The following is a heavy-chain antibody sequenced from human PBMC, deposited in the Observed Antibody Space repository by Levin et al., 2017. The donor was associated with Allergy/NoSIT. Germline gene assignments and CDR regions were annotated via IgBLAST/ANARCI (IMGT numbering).Heavy chain of an antibody. CDR3: AFYSSGSYRIY. Sequence: GESLKISCAASGFTFSNYAMSWVRQAPGKGLEWVSAISGSGGSTDYADSVKGRFTISRDNSKNTQYLQMNSLRAEDTAVYYCAFYSSGSYRIYWGQGTLVTVSS. J-gene: IGHJ4*02. D-gene: IGHD3-10*01. CDR2: ISGSGGST. V-gene: IGHV3-23*01. CDR1: GFTFSNYA.